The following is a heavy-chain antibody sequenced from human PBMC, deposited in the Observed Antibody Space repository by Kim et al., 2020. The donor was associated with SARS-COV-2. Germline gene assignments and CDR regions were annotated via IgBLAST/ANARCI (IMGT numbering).Heavy chain of an antibody. CDR3: ARLGCSSISCSTFDR. V-gene: IGHV4-59*08. CDR1: GGPISSYF. D-gene: IGHD2-2*01. J-gene: IGHJ5*02. CDR2: IFYSGNT. Sequence: SETLSLTCTVSGGPISSYFWSWIRQPPGKGLEWIGNIFYSGNTNYNASLKRRVIISFNTSKNQLSLRLTSVTAADTAVYYCARLGCSSISCSTFDRWGQGSLVTVSP.